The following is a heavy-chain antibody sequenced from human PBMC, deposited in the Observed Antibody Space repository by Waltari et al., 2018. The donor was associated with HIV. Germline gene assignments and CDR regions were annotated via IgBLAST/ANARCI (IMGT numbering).Heavy chain of an antibody. CDR3: ARSRHGGYNYPTYFDY. D-gene: IGHD5-12*01. J-gene: IGHJ4*02. Sequence: QVHLVESGGGLVRPGGSLRLSCAAPGFIFSDYYMSWIRQAPGKGLEWISSINTGGRTTYYEDSVKGRFTISRDNAKNSLLLQMDNLRGDDGAVYYCARSRHGGYNYPTYFDYWGQGSLVTVSS. CDR2: INTGGRTT. CDR1: GFIFSDYY. V-gene: IGHV3-11*01.